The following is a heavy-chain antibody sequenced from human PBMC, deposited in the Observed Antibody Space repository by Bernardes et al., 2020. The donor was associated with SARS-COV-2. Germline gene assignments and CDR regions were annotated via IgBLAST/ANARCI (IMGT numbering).Heavy chain of an antibody. Sequence: ASVKVSCKASGYTFTGYYMHWVRQAPGQGLEWMGWINPNSGGTNYAQKFQGRVTMTRDTSISTAYMELSRLRSDDTAVYYCARGRYCSSTSCYLGDSDDIGRFDYWGQGTLVTVSS. CDR3: ARGRYCSSTSCYLGDSDDIGRFDY. J-gene: IGHJ4*02. D-gene: IGHD2-2*01. CDR2: INPNSGGT. CDR1: GYTFTGYY. V-gene: IGHV1-2*02.